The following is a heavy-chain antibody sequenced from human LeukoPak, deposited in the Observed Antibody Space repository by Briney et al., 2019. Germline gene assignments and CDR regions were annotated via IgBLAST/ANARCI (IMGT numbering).Heavy chain of an antibody. J-gene: IGHJ4*02. V-gene: IGHV3-7*04. CDR1: GFTFSSYW. Sequence: GGSLRLSCAASGFTFSSYWMSWVRQAPGKGLEWVANIKQDGSEKYYVDSVKGRFTISRDNAKNSLYLQMSSLRAEDTAVYYCARVVLVTRDYFDYWGQGTLVTVSS. CDR3: ARVVLVTRDYFDY. D-gene: IGHD4-11*01. CDR2: IKQDGSEK.